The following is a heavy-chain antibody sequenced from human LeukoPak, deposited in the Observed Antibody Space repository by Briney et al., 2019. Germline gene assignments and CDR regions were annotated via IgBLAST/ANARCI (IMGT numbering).Heavy chain of an antibody. J-gene: IGHJ6*03. CDR2: INHSGST. D-gene: IGHD3-3*01. Sequence: SETLSPTCAVYGGSFSGYYWSWIRQPPGKGLEWIGEINHSGSTNYNPSLKSRVTISVDTSKNQFSLKLSSVTAADTAVYYCARLRFLEWLLRYYYYMDVWGKGTTVTVSS. CDR3: ARLRFLEWLLRYYYYMDV. CDR1: GGSFSGYY. V-gene: IGHV4-34*01.